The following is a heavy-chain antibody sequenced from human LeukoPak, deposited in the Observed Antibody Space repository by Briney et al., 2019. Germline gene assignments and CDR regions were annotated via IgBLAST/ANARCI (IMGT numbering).Heavy chain of an antibody. CDR1: GGSISSYY. CDR3: ARQPPYYDFWSGSSGFDY. D-gene: IGHD3-3*01. J-gene: IGHJ4*02. CDR2: IYYSGST. V-gene: IGHV4-39*01. Sequence: PSETLTLTCTVSGGSISSYYWSWIRQPPGKGLEWIGSIYYSGSTYYNPSLKSRVTISVDTSKNQFSLKLSSVTAADTAVYYCARQPPYYDFWSGSSGFDYWGQGTLVTVSS.